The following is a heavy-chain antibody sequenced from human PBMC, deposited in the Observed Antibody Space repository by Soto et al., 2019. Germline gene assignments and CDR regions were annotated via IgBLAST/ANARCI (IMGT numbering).Heavy chain of an antibody. V-gene: IGHV4-38-2*02. J-gene: IGHJ4*02. D-gene: IGHD3-22*01. CDR2: IYHSGTT. Sequence: ASETLSLTCGVSGYSMSNGYYWAWIRQPPGKGLEWIGSIYHSGTTYYNPSLKSRVTISVDTSKNQFSLKLSSVTAADTAVYYCARDFDSTASYPGFDFWGQGTLVTVSS. CDR3: ARDFDSTASYPGFDF. CDR1: GYSMSNGYY.